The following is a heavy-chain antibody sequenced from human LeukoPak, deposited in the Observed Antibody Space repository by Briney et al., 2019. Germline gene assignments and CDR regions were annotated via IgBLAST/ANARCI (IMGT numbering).Heavy chain of an antibody. J-gene: IGHJ5*02. CDR1: GYSISSGYY. Sequence: SETLSLTCAVSGYSISSGYYWGWIRPPPRKGLEWIGSIYHSGSTYYNPSLKCRVTTSEDKSNNQFSLTLSSVTAADTAVYYCARQGSGYADWFDPWGQGTLVTVSS. CDR3: ARQGSGYADWFDP. V-gene: IGHV4-38-2*01. D-gene: IGHD5-12*01. CDR2: IYHSGST.